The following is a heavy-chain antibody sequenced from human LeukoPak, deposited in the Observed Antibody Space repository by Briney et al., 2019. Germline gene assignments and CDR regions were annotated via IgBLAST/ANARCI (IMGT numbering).Heavy chain of an antibody. CDR2: INSNSGAR. Sequence: GASVKVSCKASGYTFSGYYMHWVRPAPGQGLESMGWINSNSGARNYAPKFQGRVTFSRDNSISTDYMELSSQTSDDTAIYYCARGRGGATTGFDHWGQGTLVTVSS. J-gene: IGHJ4*02. V-gene: IGHV1-2*02. D-gene: IGHD1-26*01. CDR3: ARGRGGATTGFDH. CDR1: GYTFSGYY.